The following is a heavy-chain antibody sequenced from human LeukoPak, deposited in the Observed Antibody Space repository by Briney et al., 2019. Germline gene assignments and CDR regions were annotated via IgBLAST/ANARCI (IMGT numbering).Heavy chain of an antibody. CDR1: GYTFTSYD. D-gene: IGHD2-15*01. CDR2: MNPNSGNT. Sequence: WASVKVSCKASGYTFTSYDINWVRQATGQGLEWMGWMNPNSGNTGYAQKFQGRVTMTRDTSISTAYMELSRLRSDDTAVYYCARERLHTRGFDYWGQGTLVTVSS. CDR3: ARERLHTRGFDY. J-gene: IGHJ4*02. V-gene: IGHV1-8*02.